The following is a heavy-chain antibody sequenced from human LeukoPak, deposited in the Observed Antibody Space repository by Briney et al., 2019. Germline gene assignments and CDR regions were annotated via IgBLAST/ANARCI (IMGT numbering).Heavy chain of an antibody. D-gene: IGHD2-15*01. CDR1: GFTFSSYG. V-gene: IGHV3-33*06. CDR2: IWYDGSNK. J-gene: IGHJ4*02. Sequence: GGSLRLSCAASGFTFSSYGMHWVRQAPGKWLEWVAVIWYDGSNKYYADSVKGRFTISRDNSKNTLYLQMNSLGAEDTAVYYCAKDRGYCSGGSCYFGYYFDYWGQGTLVTVSS. CDR3: AKDRGYCSGGSCYFGYYFDY.